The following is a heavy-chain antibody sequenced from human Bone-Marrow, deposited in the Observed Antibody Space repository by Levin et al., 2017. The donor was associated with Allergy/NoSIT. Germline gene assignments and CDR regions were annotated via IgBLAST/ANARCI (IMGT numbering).Heavy chain of an antibody. J-gene: IGHJ4*02. CDR2: IYYSGST. D-gene: IGHD3-10*01. CDR1: GGSISSSSHY. V-gene: IGHV4-39*01. Sequence: GSLRLSCTVSGGSISSSSHYWGWIRQPPGKGLEWIGSIYYSGSTNYNPSLKSRVTISVDTSKNQLSLKLTSVTAADTAFYYCARRPYGSGIHWGQGTLVTVSS. CDR3: ARRPYGSGIH.